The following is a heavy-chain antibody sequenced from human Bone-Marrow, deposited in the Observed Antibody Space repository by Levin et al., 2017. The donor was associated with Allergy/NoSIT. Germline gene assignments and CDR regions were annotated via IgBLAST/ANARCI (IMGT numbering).Heavy chain of an antibody. CDR3: ARGRAGG. J-gene: IGHJ4*02. CDR2: ISSSSSTI. V-gene: IGHV3-48*04. Sequence: GESLKISCAASGFTFSSYSMNWVRQAPGKGLEWVSYISSSSSTIYYADSVKGRFTISRDNAKNSLYLQMNSLRAEDTAVYYCARGRAGGWGQGTLVTVSS. D-gene: IGHD3-10*01. CDR1: GFTFSSYS.